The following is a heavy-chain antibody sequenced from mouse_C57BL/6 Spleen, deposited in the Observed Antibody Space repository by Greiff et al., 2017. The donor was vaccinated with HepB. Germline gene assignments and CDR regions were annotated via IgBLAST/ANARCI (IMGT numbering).Heavy chain of an antibody. V-gene: IGHV14-1*01. CDR2: IDPEDGDT. J-gene: IGHJ3*01. Sequence: VQLQQSGAELVRPGASVKLSCTASGFNIKDYYMHWVKQRPEQGLEWIGRIDPEDGDTEYAPKFQGKATMTADTSSNTAYLQLSSLTSEDTAVYYCTTRTTVVAKGVAYWAQGTLVTVSA. D-gene: IGHD1-1*01. CDR3: TTRTTVVAKGVAY. CDR1: GFNIKDYY.